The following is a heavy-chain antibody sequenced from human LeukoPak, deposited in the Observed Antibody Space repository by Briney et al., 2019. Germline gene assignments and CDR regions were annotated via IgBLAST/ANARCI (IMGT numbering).Heavy chain of an antibody. Sequence: ASVKVSCTASGYTFTGYYMHWVRQAPGQGLEWMGWINPNSGGTNYAQKFQGRVTITRDTSISTAYMELSRLRSDDTAVYYCARGRMVVVPYFDYWGQGTLVTVSS. J-gene: IGHJ4*02. CDR3: ARGRMVVVPYFDY. CDR1: GYTFTGYY. CDR2: INPNSGGT. D-gene: IGHD2-2*01. V-gene: IGHV1-2*02.